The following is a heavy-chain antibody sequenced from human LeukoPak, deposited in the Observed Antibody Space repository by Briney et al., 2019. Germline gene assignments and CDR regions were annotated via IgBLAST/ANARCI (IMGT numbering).Heavy chain of an antibody. CDR3: ARARAGYAFDI. CDR1: GFTFSIYE. J-gene: IGHJ3*02. V-gene: IGHV3-48*03. CDR2: ISSSARTI. D-gene: IGHD6-19*01. Sequence: GGSLRLSCVVSGFTFSIYEMNWVRQAPGKGLEWVSYISSSARTIYHADSVKGRFIISRDNAKSSLYLQMNSLRDEDTAVYFCARARAGYAFDIWGQGTMVTVSS.